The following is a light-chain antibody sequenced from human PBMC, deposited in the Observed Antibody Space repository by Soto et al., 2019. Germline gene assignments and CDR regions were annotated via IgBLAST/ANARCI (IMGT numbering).Light chain of an antibody. CDR1: SGHSSNA. CDR2: LNSDGSH. Sequence: QPVLTQSPSASASLGASVKLTCTLSSGHSSNAIAWHQQQPEKGPRFLMRLNSDGSHSKGDGIPDRFSGSSSGAERYLIISSLQSEDEADYYCQTWGTDSYVFGTGTKVTVL. CDR3: QTWGTDSYV. V-gene: IGLV4-69*01. J-gene: IGLJ1*01.